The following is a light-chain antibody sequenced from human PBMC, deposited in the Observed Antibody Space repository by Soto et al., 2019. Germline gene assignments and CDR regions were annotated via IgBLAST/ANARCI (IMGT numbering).Light chain of an antibody. V-gene: IGKV1-5*01. Sequence: DIQMTQSPSTLSASVGDRVTISCRASQSINNWFAWYQQKPGKAPKLLIYDVSSLDSGVPSRFSGSGSWTEFTLTISSLQPDDFATYYCQQYNTFLTFGQGTKVEIK. CDR2: DVS. CDR1: QSINNW. J-gene: IGKJ1*01. CDR3: QQYNTFLT.